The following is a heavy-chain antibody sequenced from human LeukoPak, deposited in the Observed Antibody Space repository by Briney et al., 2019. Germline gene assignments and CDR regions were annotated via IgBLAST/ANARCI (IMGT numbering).Heavy chain of an antibody. CDR1: GFTFNNYY. J-gene: IGHJ4*02. Sequence: GGSLRLSCAASGFTFNNYYMNWVRQAPGKGLEWVSYISSSSSTIYYADSVKGRFAISRDNAKNSLYLQMNSLRAEDTAVYYCARAGGSTVSHSDYWGQGTLVTVSS. V-gene: IGHV3-48*01. CDR3: ARAGGSTVSHSDY. D-gene: IGHD4-17*01. CDR2: ISSSSSTI.